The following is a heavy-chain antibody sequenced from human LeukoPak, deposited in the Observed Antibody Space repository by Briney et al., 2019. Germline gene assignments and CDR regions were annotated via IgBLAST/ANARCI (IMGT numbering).Heavy chain of an antibody. J-gene: IGHJ6*03. CDR1: GGTFSSYA. D-gene: IGHD3-10*01. Sequence: SVKVSCKASGGTFSSYAISWVRQAPGQGLEWMGGIIPIFGTANYAQKFQARVTITTDESTSTAYMELSSLRSEDTAVYYCGRGIPGGSGSYYTYYYYMDVWGKGTTVTVSS. V-gene: IGHV1-69*05. CDR2: IIPIFGTA. CDR3: GRGIPGGSGSYYTYYYYMDV.